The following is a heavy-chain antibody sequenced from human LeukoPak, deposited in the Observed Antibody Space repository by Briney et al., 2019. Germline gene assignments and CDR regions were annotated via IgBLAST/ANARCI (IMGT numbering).Heavy chain of an antibody. J-gene: IGHJ6*03. Sequence: SETLSLTCAVRVGSFSGYYWCWIRQPPGEGVEWVGEINHSGSNKYNPSIKSRGTISVDQTKNQYSRKPTYVPAADTAVYYCARPRTRSSWYDYYYYTDVWGKGTTVTGSS. CDR1: VGSFSGYY. V-gene: IGHV4-34*01. CDR3: ARPRTRSSWYDYYYYTDV. D-gene: IGHD6-13*01. CDR2: INHSGSN.